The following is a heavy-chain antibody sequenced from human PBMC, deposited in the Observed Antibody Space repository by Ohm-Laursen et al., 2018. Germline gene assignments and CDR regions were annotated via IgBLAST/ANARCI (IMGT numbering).Heavy chain of an antibody. CDR1: GFTFSSYG. CDR3: AKDLEMATMKYYFDS. J-gene: IGHJ4*02. Sequence: SLRLSCSASGFTFSSYGMHWVRQAPGKGLEWVAVMSYDGNNQYYADSVIGRFTISRDNSKNRLYLQMNNLRAEDTALYYCAKDLEMATMKYYFDSWGQGTLVTVSS. V-gene: IGHV3-30*18. CDR2: MSYDGNNQ. D-gene: IGHD5-24*01.